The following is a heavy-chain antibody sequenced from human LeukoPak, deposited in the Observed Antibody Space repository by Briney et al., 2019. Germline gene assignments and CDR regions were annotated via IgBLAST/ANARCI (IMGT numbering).Heavy chain of an antibody. Sequence: GGSLRLSCAASGFTFSSNAMSWVRQAPGKGLEWVSGISGSGSGGSTYYADSVKGRFTISRDNSKNTLYLQMNSLRAEDTAVYYCAKSGIVGATLGPRNFDYWGQGTLVTVSS. D-gene: IGHD1-26*01. CDR2: ISGSGSGGST. J-gene: IGHJ4*02. CDR1: GFTFSSNA. V-gene: IGHV3-23*01. CDR3: AKSGIVGATLGPRNFDY.